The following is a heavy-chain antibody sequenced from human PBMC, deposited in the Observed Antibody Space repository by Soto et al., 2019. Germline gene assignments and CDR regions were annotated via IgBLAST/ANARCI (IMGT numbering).Heavy chain of an antibody. D-gene: IGHD5-18*01. J-gene: IGHJ4*02. CDR3: ARVTVDTAMVTDLYFDY. CDR2: IYYSGST. V-gene: IGHV4-59*01. CDR1: GGSISSYY. Sequence: PSETLSLTCTVSGGSISSYYWSWIRQPPGEGLECIGYIYYSGSTNYNPSLKSRVTISVDTSKNQFSLKLSSVTAADTAVYYCARVTVDTAMVTDLYFDYWGQGTLVTVSS.